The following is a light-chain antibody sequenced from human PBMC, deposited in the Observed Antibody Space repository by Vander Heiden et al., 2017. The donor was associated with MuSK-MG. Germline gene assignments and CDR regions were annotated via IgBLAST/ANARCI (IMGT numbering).Light chain of an antibody. V-gene: IGLV3-1*01. Sequence: SYELTQPPSVSVSPGQTASITCSGDKLGDKYACWYQQKPGQSPVLVIYQDSKRPSRIPERFSGSNSGNTATLTIRGTQAMDEADYYCQAWDSSAVVFGGGTKLTVL. CDR1: KLGDKY. CDR2: QDS. CDR3: QAWDSSAVV. J-gene: IGLJ2*01.